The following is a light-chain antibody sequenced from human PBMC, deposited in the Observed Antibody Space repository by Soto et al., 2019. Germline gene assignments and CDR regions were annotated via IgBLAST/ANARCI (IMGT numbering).Light chain of an antibody. Sequence: EVVLTQSPASLSLSPGERATLSCGASQIVSSNYLAWYQQKPGLAPRLLIYDASTMATGVPDRFRGSGYGTDFTLTINRLEPEDSAVYSCQQYGDSPRGTFGGGTKVEIK. CDR1: QIVSSNY. J-gene: IGKJ4*01. V-gene: IGKV3D-20*01. CDR2: DAS. CDR3: QQYGDSPRGT.